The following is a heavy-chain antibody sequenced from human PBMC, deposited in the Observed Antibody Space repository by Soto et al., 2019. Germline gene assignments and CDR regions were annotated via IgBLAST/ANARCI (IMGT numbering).Heavy chain of an antibody. D-gene: IGHD4-17*01. J-gene: IGHJ4*02. V-gene: IGHV4-4*02. Sequence: PSETLSLTCGVFDDSTRSRYWWTWLRRPPGRGLEWIGEVNQSGTSNYNPSLKSRVTISVDTSKNQFSLKLSSVTAADTAVYYCARGPQNLTTVTTYDYWGQGTLVTVSS. CDR3: ARGPQNLTTVTTYDY. CDR1: DDSTRSRYW. CDR2: VNQSGTS.